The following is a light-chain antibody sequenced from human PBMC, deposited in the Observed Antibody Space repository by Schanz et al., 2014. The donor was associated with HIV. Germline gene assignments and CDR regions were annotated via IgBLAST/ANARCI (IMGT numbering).Light chain of an antibody. CDR1: SSNIGAGYD. CDR3: SSHAGSDNVGI. Sequence: QSVLTQPPSVSGAPGQRVTISCTGSSSNIGAGYDVHWYQQLPGTAPKLLIYATLQRPSGVPDRFSGSKSGNTASLTVSGLQAEDEADYYCSSHAGSDNVGIFGGGTQLTVL. CDR2: ATL. V-gene: IGLV1-40*01. J-gene: IGLJ2*01.